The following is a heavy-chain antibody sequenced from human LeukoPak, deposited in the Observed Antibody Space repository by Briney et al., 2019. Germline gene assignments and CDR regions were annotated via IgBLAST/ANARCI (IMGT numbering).Heavy chain of an antibody. V-gene: IGHV4-59*01. CDR1: GGSISSYY. Sequence: SETLSLTCAVSGGSISSYYWSWIRQPPGKGLEWIGYISYSGRTNYNPSLNSRVTISVDTSKDQFSLILSSVTAADTAVYYCARVRDGYNHYYYYYGMDVWGQGTTVTVSS. J-gene: IGHJ6*02. D-gene: IGHD5-24*01. CDR2: ISYSGRT. CDR3: ARVRDGYNHYYYYYGMDV.